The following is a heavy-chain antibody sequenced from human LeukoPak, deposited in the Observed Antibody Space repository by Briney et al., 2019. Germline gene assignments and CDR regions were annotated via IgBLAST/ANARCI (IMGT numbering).Heavy chain of an antibody. J-gene: IGHJ6*03. Sequence: GGSLRLSCAASGFTFSSYSMNWVRQAPGKGLERVSYISSSSSTMYYADSVKGRFTISRDNAKNSLYLQMNSLRAEDTAVYYCARDGVLRYFDYYYYYMDVWGKGTTVTISS. V-gene: IGHV3-48*01. D-gene: IGHD3-9*01. CDR2: ISSSSSTM. CDR3: ARDGVLRYFDYYYYYMDV. CDR1: GFTFSSYS.